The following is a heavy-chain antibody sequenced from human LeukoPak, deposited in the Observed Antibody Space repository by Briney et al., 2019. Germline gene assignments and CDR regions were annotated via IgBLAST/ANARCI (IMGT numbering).Heavy chain of an antibody. V-gene: IGHV3-30*01. D-gene: IGHD6-13*01. Sequence: GGSLRLSCAASGFTFSSYAMHWVRQAPGKGLEWVAVISYDGSNKYYADSVKGRFTISRDNSKNTLYLQMNSLRAEDTAVYYCASIAEVADNAYGGQGTLVTVSS. CDR3: ASIAEVADNAY. CDR1: GFTFSSYA. J-gene: IGHJ4*02. CDR2: ISYDGSNK.